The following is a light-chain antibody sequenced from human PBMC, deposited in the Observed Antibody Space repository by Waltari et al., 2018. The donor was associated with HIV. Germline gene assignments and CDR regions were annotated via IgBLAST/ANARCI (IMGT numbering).Light chain of an antibody. V-gene: IGLV4-69*01. CDR1: SGHTNYA. J-gene: IGLJ3*02. Sequence: QLVLTQSPSASAPLGASVKLTCTLSSGHTNYAIAWHQQHPERGPRFLMKVNSDGSHTKGDRISNRFSGSSSGAERYLTISSLQSDDEADYYCQTWGTGIRVFGGGTKLTVL. CDR2: VNSDGSH. CDR3: QTWGTGIRV.